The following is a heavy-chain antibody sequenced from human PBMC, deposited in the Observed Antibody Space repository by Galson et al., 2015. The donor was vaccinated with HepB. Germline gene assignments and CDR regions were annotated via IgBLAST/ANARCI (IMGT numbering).Heavy chain of an antibody. J-gene: IGHJ3*02. CDR1: GYSFTSYW. CDR2: IYPGDSDT. CDR3: ARHFQPLCGGDCANDAFDI. D-gene: IGHD2-21*02. Sequence: QSGAEVKKPGESLKISCKGSGYSFTSYWIGWVRQMPGKGLEWMGIIYPGDSDTRYSPSFQGQVTISADKSISTAYLQWSSLKASDTAMYYCARHFQPLCGGDCANDAFDIWGQGTMVTVSS. V-gene: IGHV5-51*01.